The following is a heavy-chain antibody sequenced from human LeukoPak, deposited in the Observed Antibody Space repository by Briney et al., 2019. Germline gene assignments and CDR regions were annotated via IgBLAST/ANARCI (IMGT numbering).Heavy chain of an antibody. CDR1: GGSITSTNY. CDR2: VNLQGST. Sequence: PSETPSTTRGVSGGSITSTNYWTWVRQPPGKGLEWIGEVNLQGSTNYNPSLMGRVAISVDMSENHISLQLTSVTAADTAVYYCAREGGPYRPLDYSGHRELFSVSS. CDR3: AREGGPYRPLDY. V-gene: IGHV4-4*02. J-gene: IGHJ4*01.